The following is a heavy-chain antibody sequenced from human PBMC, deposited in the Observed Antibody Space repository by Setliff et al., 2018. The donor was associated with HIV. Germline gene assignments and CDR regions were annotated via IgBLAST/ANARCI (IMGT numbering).Heavy chain of an antibody. CDR2: ISTSGGTT. V-gene: IGHV3-23*01. CDR1: GFTLSSNW. J-gene: IGHJ4*02. D-gene: IGHD3-3*01. Sequence: HPGGSLRLSCAGSGFTLSSNWMHWVRQAPGKGLEWVSFISTSGGTTYYADSVKGRFTISRDNSKNTLYLQMNSLRADDTAVYYCAKDRITGYYNFWSGPNFDYWGQGTLVTVSS. CDR3: AKDRITGYYNFWSGPNFDY.